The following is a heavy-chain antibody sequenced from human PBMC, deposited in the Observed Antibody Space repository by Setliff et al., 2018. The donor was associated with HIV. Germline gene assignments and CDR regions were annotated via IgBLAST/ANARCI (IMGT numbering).Heavy chain of an antibody. D-gene: IGHD1-26*01. Sequence: SETLSLTCSVSGGSTSSSSYYWAWVRQPPGKGPEWIGSVYYSGSTHYNPSLKSRVTISVDTSKNQFSLKLSSATAADTAVYYCATHGAQWGQGTLVTVSS. V-gene: IGHV4-39*01. CDR2: VYYSGST. J-gene: IGHJ4*02. CDR3: ATHGAQ. CDR1: GGSTSSSSYY.